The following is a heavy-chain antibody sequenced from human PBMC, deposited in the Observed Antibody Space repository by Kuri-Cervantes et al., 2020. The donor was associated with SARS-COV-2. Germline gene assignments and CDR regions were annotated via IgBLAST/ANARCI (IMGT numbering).Heavy chain of an antibody. CDR1: GGSVSGYY. CDR2: IKQDGSEK. V-gene: IGHV3-7*03. CDR3: AGVGRSSSYSLAARDY. Sequence: LSLTCAVYGGSVSGYYWSWVRQAPGKGLEWVANIKQDGSEKYYVDSVKGRFTISRDNAKNSLYLQMNSLRAEDTAVYYCAGVGRSSSYSLAARDYWGQGTLVTVSS. J-gene: IGHJ4*02. D-gene: IGHD6-6*01.